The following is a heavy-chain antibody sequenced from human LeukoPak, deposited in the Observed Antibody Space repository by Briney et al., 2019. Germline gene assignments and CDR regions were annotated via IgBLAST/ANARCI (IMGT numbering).Heavy chain of an antibody. CDR3: ARAGDGYYYYYYMDV. V-gene: IGHV4-59*08. J-gene: IGHJ6*03. CDR1: NGSFSTYY. Sequence: PSAPLSLTWSFANGSFSTYYWGWIRQPPGKREGGIGYIFSSESRNTNYTPSLNGRITIEGDTSKNQFSLTLNSVTAADTAVYYCARAGDGYYYYYYMDVWGKGTTVTVSS. D-gene: IGHD5-24*01. CDR2: IFSSESRNT.